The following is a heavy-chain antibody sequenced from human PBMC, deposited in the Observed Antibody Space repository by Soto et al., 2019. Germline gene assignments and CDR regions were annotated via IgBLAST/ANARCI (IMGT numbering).Heavy chain of an antibody. CDR2: ISWDGGST. CDR3: AKTGEVGSGSYLWDYGMDV. CDR1: GFTFDDYA. Sequence: GGSLRLSCAASGFTFDDYAMHWVRQAPGKGLEWVSLISWDGGSTYYADSVKGRFTISRDNSKNSLYLQMNSLRAEDTALYYCAKTGEVGSGSYLWDYGMDVWGQGTTVTVSS. V-gene: IGHV3-43D*03. J-gene: IGHJ6*02. D-gene: IGHD3-10*01.